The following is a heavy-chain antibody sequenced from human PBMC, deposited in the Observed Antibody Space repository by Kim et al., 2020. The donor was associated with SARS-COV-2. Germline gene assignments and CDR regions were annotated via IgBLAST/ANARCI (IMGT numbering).Heavy chain of an antibody. Sequence: PSLKSRVTISVDTSKNQVSLKRSSVTAADTAVYYGARTRITMIVVVTHFDYWGQGTLVTVSS. D-gene: IGHD3-22*01. V-gene: IGHV4-31*02. CDR3: ARTRITMIVVVTHFDY. J-gene: IGHJ4*02.